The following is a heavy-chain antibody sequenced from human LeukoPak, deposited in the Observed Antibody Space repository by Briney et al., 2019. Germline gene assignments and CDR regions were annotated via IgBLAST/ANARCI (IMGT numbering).Heavy chain of an antibody. D-gene: IGHD6-13*01. V-gene: IGHV3-30*18. CDR3: AKDLAVRIAAAGTSAFDI. CDR2: ISYDGSNK. J-gene: IGHJ3*02. CDR1: GFTFSSYG. Sequence: PGRSLRLSCAASGFTFSSYGMHWVRQAPGKGLEWVAVISYDGSNKYYADSVKGRFTISRDNSKNTLYLQMNSLRAEDTAVYYCAKDLAVRIAAAGTSAFDIWGQGTMVTVSS.